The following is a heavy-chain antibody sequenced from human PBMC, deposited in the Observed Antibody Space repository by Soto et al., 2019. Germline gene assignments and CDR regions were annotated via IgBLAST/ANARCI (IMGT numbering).Heavy chain of an antibody. Sequence: SETLSLTCTVSGDSINSADYYWSWLRQPPGKGLEWIGYIYYSRSDYYNPSLGRRATITIDTSRSQFSLNLMSVTAADTAVYYCARVVQFYDSSGYSFYYFDYWGQGALVTVSS. D-gene: IGHD3-22*01. J-gene: IGHJ4*02. CDR3: ARVVQFYDSSGYSFYYFDY. CDR1: GDSINSADYY. CDR2: IYYSRSD. V-gene: IGHV4-30-4*01.